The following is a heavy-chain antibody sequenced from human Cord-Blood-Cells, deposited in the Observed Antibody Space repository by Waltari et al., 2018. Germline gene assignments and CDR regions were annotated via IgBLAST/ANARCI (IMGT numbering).Heavy chain of an antibody. CDR1: GGSFSGYY. Sequence: QVQLQQWGAGLLKPSEPLSLTCAVYGGSFSGYYWSWIRQPPGKGLEWIGEINHSGSTNYNPSLKSRVTISVDTSKNQFSLKLSSVTAADTAVYYCVIVVPAGYFDYWGQGTLVTVSS. V-gene: IGHV4-34*01. J-gene: IGHJ4*02. CDR3: VIVVPAGYFDY. CDR2: INHSGST. D-gene: IGHD2-2*01.